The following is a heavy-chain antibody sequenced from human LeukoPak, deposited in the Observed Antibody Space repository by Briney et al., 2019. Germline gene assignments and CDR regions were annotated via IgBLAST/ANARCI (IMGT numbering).Heavy chain of an antibody. Sequence: GGSLRLSCAASGFTVSSNYMSWVRQAPGKGLEWVSAISGSGGSTYYADSVKGRFTISRDNSKNTLYLQMNSLRAEDTAVYYCAKEGSPVAGTYYFDYWGQGTLVTVSS. J-gene: IGHJ4*02. CDR2: ISGSGGST. V-gene: IGHV3-23*01. D-gene: IGHD6-19*01. CDR3: AKEGSPVAGTYYFDY. CDR1: GFTVSSNY.